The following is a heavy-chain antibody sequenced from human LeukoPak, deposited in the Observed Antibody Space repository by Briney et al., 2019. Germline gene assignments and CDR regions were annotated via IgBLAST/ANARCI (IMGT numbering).Heavy chain of an antibody. CDR1: GFTFSSYS. CDR3: ARDYGDYFFDY. V-gene: IGHV3-21*01. Sequence: PGGSLRLSCAASGFTFSSYSVNWVRQAPGKGLEWVSSISSSSSYIYYADSVKGRFTISRDNAKNSLYLQMHSLRAEDTAVYYCARDYGDYFFDYWGQGTLVTVSS. J-gene: IGHJ4*02. CDR2: ISSSSSYI. D-gene: IGHD3-10*01.